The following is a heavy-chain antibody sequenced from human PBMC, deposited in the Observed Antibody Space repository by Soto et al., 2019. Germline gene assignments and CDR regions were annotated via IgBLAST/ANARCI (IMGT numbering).Heavy chain of an antibody. V-gene: IGHV3-30*18. J-gene: IGHJ6*02. CDR1: GFTYSTYG. Sequence: QVQLVESGGGVVQPGRSLRLSCAASGFTYSTYGMHWVRQAPGKGLEWVAVITHDGGSTYYAGSVKGRFTISRDNYQNTLYLQMNGLRPEGTAVYYCVEEDDGPGGMDVWGQGTTVIVSS. CDR2: ITHDGGST. CDR3: VEEDDGPGGMDV. D-gene: IGHD3-10*01.